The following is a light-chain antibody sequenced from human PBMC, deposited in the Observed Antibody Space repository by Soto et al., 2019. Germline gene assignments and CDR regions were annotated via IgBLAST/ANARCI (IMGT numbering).Light chain of an antibody. CDR1: SGYRTYA. Sequence: QAVVTQSPSASASLGASVKLTCTLSSGYRTYAIAWHQQQSEKGPRFLMKINYDGTHSKGDGFFDRFSGSSSGAERHLPISSLQSDDEADYYCQSLGTGIQVFGGGTKLTVL. V-gene: IGLV4-69*01. J-gene: IGLJ3*02. CDR2: INYDGTH. CDR3: QSLGTGIQV.